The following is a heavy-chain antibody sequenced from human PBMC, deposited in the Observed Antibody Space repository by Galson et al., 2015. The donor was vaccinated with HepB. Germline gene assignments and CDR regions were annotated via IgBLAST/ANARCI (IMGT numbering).Heavy chain of an antibody. CDR3: AKGVYAQRDDFGVDV. CDR1: GFTFNKYG. Sequence: SLRLSCAASGFTFNKYGIHWVRQAPGKGLEWVAVISHDGLHKFYADSMKGRFTISRDNSKNALFLQMNSLRAEDTAVYYCAKGVYAQRDDFGVDVWGQGTAVIVSS. D-gene: IGHD2-8*01. J-gene: IGHJ6*02. V-gene: IGHV3-30*18. CDR2: ISHDGLHK.